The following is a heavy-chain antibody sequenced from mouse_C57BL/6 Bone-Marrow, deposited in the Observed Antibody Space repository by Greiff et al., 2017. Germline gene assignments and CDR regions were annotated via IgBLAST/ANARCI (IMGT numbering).Heavy chain of an antibody. J-gene: IGHJ4*01. V-gene: IGHV1-74*01. CDR2: IHPSGSDT. CDR1: GYTFTSYW. CDR3: AIYDSDYDEAMDY. D-gene: IGHD2-4*01. Sequence: QVQLQQPGAELVKPGASVKVSCKASGYTFTSYWMHWVKQRPGQGLEWIGRIHPSGSDTNYNEKFKGKATLTVDKSSSTAYMQLSSLTSEDSAVYYCAIYDSDYDEAMDYWGQGTSVTVSS.